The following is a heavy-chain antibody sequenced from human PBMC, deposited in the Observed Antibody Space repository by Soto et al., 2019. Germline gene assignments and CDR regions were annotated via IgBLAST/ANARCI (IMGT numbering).Heavy chain of an antibody. D-gene: IGHD4-17*01. J-gene: IGHJ6*02. V-gene: IGHV3-48*02. CDR1: GFTFSSYS. Sequence: EVQLVESGGGLVQPGGSLRLSCAASGFTFSSYSMNWVHQAPGKGLEWVSYISSSSSTIYYADSVKGRFTISRDNAKNSLYLQMNSLRDEDTAVYYCASEYDYGDLNYYYYGMDVWGQGTTVTVSS. CDR3: ASEYDYGDLNYYYYGMDV. CDR2: ISSSSSTI.